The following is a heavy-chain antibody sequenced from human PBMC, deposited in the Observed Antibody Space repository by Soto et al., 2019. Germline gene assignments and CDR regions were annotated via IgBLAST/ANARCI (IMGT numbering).Heavy chain of an antibody. CDR2: ISAYNGNT. CDR1: GYTFTNYG. Sequence: QVQLVQSGAEVKKPGASVKVSCKASGYTFTNYGISWGRQAPGQGLEWMGWISAYNGNTDYAQKLQGRVTMTTDTSTSTAYMELRSLRSDDTAVHYCARVGAYCVSTSCHDYWGQGTLVTVSS. V-gene: IGHV1-18*01. CDR3: ARVGAYCVSTSCHDY. D-gene: IGHD2-2*01. J-gene: IGHJ4*02.